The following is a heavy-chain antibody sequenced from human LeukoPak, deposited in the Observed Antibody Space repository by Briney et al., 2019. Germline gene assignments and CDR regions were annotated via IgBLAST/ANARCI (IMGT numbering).Heavy chain of an antibody. D-gene: IGHD3-10*01. Sequence: PSETLSLTCTVSGGSISSGGYYWSWIRQPPGKGLEWIGYIYYSGSTNYNPSLKSRVTISVDTSKNQFSLKLSSVTAADTAVYYCARVHYYGSGSYYFDYWGQGTLVTVSS. CDR1: GGSISSGGYY. CDR2: IYYSGST. V-gene: IGHV4-61*08. CDR3: ARVHYYGSGSYYFDY. J-gene: IGHJ4*02.